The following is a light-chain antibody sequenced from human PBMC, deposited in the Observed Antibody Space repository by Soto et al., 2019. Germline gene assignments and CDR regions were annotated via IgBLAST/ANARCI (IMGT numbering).Light chain of an antibody. V-gene: IGKV1-39*01. CDR1: QSISSY. CDR3: QQANSFPLT. CDR2: AAS. J-gene: IGKJ4*01. Sequence: DIQITQSTYALSSSIAYIGTSVTITCRASQSISSYLNWYQQKPGKAPKLVIYAASSLQSGVPSRFSGSGSGTDCTLTISSLQPEDFATYYCQQANSFPLTFGGGTKVDI.